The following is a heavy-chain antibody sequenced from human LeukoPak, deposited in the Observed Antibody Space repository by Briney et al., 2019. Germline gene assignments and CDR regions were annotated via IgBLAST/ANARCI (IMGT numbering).Heavy chain of an antibody. D-gene: IGHD2/OR15-2a*01. J-gene: IGHJ6*03. CDR1: GFTFSTYW. CDR2: IKQDGSEK. V-gene: IGHV3-7*01. CDR3: ARVAVIYYYYMEV. Sequence: GGSLRLSCAASGFTFSTYWMSWVRQAPGEGLEWVANIKQDGSEKYYVDSVKGRFTISRDNAKNSLYLQMSSLRAEDTAVYYCARVAVIYYYYMEVWGKGTTVTVSS.